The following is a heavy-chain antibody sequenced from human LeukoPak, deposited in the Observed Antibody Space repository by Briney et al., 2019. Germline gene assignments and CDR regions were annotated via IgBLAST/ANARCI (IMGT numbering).Heavy chain of an antibody. V-gene: IGHV4-30-2*01. D-gene: IGHD5-18*01. CDR2: IYHSGST. Sequence: SSQTLSLTCAVSGGSISSGGYSWRWIRQPPGKGLEWIGYIYHSGSTYYNPSLKSRVTISVDRSKNQFSLKLSSVTAADTAVYYCARGPGGYSYGYYFDCWGEGTLVTVSS. J-gene: IGHJ4*02. CDR3: ARGPGGYSYGYYFDC. CDR1: GGSISSGGYS.